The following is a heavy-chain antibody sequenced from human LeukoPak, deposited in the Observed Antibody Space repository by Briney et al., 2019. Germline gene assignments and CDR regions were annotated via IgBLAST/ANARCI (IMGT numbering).Heavy chain of an antibody. J-gene: IGHJ4*02. Sequence: GGSLRLFCAASGFTFSNAWMSWVRQAPGKGLEWVGRIKSKTDGGTTDYAAPVKGRFTISRDDSKNTLYLQMNSLRAEDTAVYYCAKVQRQLVPKEVWYYFDYWGQGTLVTVSS. CDR3: AKVQRQLVPKEVWYYFDY. V-gene: IGHV3-15*01. D-gene: IGHD6-13*01. CDR1: GFTFSNAW. CDR2: IKSKTDGGTT.